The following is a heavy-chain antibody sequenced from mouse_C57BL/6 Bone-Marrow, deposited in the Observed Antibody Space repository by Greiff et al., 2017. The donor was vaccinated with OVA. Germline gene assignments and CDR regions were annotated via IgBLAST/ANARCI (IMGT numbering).Heavy chain of an antibody. CDR2: ISDGGSYT. D-gene: IGHD2-1*01. V-gene: IGHV5-4*01. CDR3: ARDLWYSYFDY. Sequence: EVQLVESGGGLVKPGGSLKLSCAASGFTFSSYAMSWVRQTPEKRLEWVATISDGGSYTYYPDNVKGRFTISRDNAKNNLYLQMSHLKSEDTAMYYCARDLWYSYFDYWGQVTTLTVSS. CDR1: GFTFSSYA. J-gene: IGHJ2*01.